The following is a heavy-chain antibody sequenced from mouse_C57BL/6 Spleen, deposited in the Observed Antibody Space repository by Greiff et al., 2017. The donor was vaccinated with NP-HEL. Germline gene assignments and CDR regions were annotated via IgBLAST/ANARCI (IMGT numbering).Heavy chain of an antibody. CDR2: ISSGSSTI. D-gene: IGHD1-1*01. CDR1: GFTFSDYG. CDR3: AREHYYGSVWFAY. V-gene: IGHV5-17*01. J-gene: IGHJ3*01. Sequence: EVQVVESGGGLVKPGGSLKLSCAASGFTFSDYGMHWVRQAPEKGLEWVAYISSGSSTIYYADTVKGRFTISRDNAKNTLFLQMTSLRSEDTAMYYCAREHYYGSVWFAYWGQGTLVTVSA.